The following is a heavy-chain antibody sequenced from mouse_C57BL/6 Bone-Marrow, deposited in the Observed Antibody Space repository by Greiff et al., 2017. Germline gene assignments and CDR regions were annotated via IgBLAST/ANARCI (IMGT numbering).Heavy chain of an antibody. CDR3: ARHALYDGWAY. J-gene: IGHJ3*01. CDR2: ICNGGGSL. D-gene: IGHD2-12*01. V-gene: IGHV5-12*01. Sequence: EVQLVASGGGLVQPGGSLKLSCAASGFTFSDYYMYWVRQTPEKRLAWVAYICNGGGSLYYPDTVKGRFTISRDNAKNTLYLQLSRLKSEDTAMYYCARHALYDGWAYWGQGTLVTVSA. CDR1: GFTFSDYY.